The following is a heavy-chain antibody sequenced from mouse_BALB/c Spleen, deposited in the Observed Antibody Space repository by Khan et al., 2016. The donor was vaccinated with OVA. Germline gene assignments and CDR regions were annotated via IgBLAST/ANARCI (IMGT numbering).Heavy chain of an antibody. CDR2: INPNNGDT. Sequence: EVQRVESGPELVKPGASVKMSCKASGYTFTDYYMKWMKQSHGKSLEWIGDINPNNGDTFYNQKFKGKATLTVDKSSSTAYTQLNSLTSEDSAVYYCARGLFDVWGAGTTVTVSS. CDR1: GYTFTDYY. V-gene: IGHV1-26*01. CDR3: ARGLFDV. J-gene: IGHJ1*01.